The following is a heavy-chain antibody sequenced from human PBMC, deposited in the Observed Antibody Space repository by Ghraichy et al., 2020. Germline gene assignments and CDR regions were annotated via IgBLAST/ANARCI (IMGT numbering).Heavy chain of an antibody. V-gene: IGHV6-1*01. Sequence: SQTLSLTCAISGDSVSSNSAAWNWIRQSPSRGLEWLGRTYYRSKWYNDYAVSVKSRITINPDTSKNQFSLQLNSVTPEDTAVYYCARDDYDSSGYPLEAFDYWGQGTLVTVSS. CDR2: TYYRSKWYN. J-gene: IGHJ4*02. CDR3: ARDDYDSSGYPLEAFDY. D-gene: IGHD3-22*01. CDR1: GDSVSSNSAA.